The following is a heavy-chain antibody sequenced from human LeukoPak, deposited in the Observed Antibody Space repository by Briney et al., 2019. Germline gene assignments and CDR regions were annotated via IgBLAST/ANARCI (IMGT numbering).Heavy chain of an antibody. D-gene: IGHD3-3*01. V-gene: IGHV3-48*03. J-gene: IGHJ4*02. CDR3: AILDAGIQFDS. CDR2: ITGDGRTV. CDR1: GLTLSHFE. Sequence: GGSLRLSCTASGLTLSHFEMNWVRRTAGKGLQWVAHITGDGRTVYYTDPVKGRFTISRDDTKNSLHLQMNTLSAEDSGLYYCAILDAGIQFDSWGPGTLVTVSS.